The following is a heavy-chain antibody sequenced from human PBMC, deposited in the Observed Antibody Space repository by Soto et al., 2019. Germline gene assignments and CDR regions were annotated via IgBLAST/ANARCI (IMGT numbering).Heavy chain of an antibody. D-gene: IGHD3-3*01. CDR3: ARLGTIFGVVSSYYYYGMDV. CDR2: IIPIFGTA. CDR1: GGTFSSYA. V-gene: IGHV1-69*13. J-gene: IGHJ6*02. Sequence: SVKVSCKXSGGTFSSYAISWVRQAPGQGLEWMGGIIPIFGTANYAQKFQGRVTITADESTSTAHMELSSLRSEDTAVYYCARLGTIFGVVSSYYYYGMDVWGQGTTVTVSS.